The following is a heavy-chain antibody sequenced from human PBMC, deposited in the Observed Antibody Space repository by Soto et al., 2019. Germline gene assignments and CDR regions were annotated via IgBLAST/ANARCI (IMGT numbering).Heavy chain of an antibody. Sequence: GGSLRLSCAASGFTFSSYAMSWVRQAPGKGLEWVSAISGSGGSTYYADSVKGRFTISRENSKNTLYLQMNSLRAEDTAVYYCAKDGDIVVVVAARFDYWGQGTLVTVSS. D-gene: IGHD2-15*01. CDR3: AKDGDIVVVVAARFDY. V-gene: IGHV3-23*01. CDR1: GFTFSSYA. J-gene: IGHJ4*02. CDR2: ISGSGGST.